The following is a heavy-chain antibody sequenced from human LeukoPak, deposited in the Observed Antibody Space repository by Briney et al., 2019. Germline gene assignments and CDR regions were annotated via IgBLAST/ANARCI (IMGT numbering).Heavy chain of an antibody. CDR2: IGTAGDT. J-gene: IGHJ3*02. CDR3: ARDGGQQLAGAFDI. Sequence: GGSLRLSCAASGFTFSSYDMHWVRQATGKGLEWVSAIGTAGDTYYPGSVKGRFTISRENAKNSLYLQMNSLRAGDTAVYYCARDGGQQLAGAFDIWGQGTMVTVSS. D-gene: IGHD6-13*01. CDR1: GFTFSSYD. V-gene: IGHV3-13*01.